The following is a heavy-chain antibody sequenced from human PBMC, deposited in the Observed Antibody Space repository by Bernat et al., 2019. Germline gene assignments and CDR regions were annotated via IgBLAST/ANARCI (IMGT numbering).Heavy chain of an antibody. J-gene: IGHJ6*03. CDR3: ARGTSTSAPYMDV. Sequence: VQLVESGGNLVQPGGSLRLSCAASGFTVSSNYMSWVRQAPGKGLEWVAVISYDGGNKYYADSVKGRFTISRDNSKNTLYLQMNSLRAEDTAVYYCARGTSTSAPYMDVWGKGTTVTVSS. V-gene: IGHV3-30*03. CDR1: GFTVSSNY. CDR2: ISYDGGNK.